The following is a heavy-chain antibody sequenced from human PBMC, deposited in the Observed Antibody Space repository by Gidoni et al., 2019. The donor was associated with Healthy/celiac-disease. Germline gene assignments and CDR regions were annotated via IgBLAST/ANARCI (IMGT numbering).Heavy chain of an antibody. CDR2: IYSGGNT. J-gene: IGHJ4*02. Sequence: EVQLVESGGGLVQPGGSLRLSCAASGFTVRSNYMSWVRQAPGKGLEWVSVIYSGGNTYYADSVKGRFTISRDNSKNTLYLEMNSLRAEDTAVYYCARSSWAYVWHYFFNYWGQGTLVTVSS. D-gene: IGHD3-10*02. CDR3: ARSSWAYVWHYFFNY. CDR1: GFTVRSNY. V-gene: IGHV3-66*01.